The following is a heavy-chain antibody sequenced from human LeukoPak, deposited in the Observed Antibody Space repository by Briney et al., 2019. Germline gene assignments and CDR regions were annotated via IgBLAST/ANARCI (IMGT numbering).Heavy chain of an antibody. D-gene: IGHD6-13*01. J-gene: IGHJ4*02. Sequence: ASVKVSCKTSGYTFSNYSITWVRQAPGQGLEWMGWISAYNGDTNYAQQLQGRVTMTTDTSTSTACIELRSLRSDDTAVYYCARSLNSRLIDYWGQGTLVTVSS. V-gene: IGHV1-18*01. CDR1: GYTFSNYS. CDR3: ARSLNSRLIDY. CDR2: ISAYNGDT.